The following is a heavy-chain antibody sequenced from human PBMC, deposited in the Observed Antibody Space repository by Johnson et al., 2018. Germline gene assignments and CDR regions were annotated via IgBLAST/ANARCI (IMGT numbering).Heavy chain of an antibody. D-gene: IGHD3-22*01. J-gene: IGHJ3*02. V-gene: IGHV3-66*02. CDR1: GFSVSSNY. CDR2: FYRGGST. CDR3: ATTFDSNSYPDAFDI. Sequence: EVQLVESGGGLVQPGGSLRLSCAASGFSVSSNYINWVRQAPGRGLEWVSIFYRGGSTYYADFVKGRFSISRDNSKNTLFLHMNSLSAEDTAVYYCATTFDSNSYPDAFDIWGQGTMVTVSS.